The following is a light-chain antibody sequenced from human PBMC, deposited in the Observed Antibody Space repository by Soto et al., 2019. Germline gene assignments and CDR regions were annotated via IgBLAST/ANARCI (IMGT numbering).Light chain of an antibody. CDR3: QQRRT. J-gene: IGKJ1*01. V-gene: IGKV3-15*01. CDR2: VAY. Sequence: EIVMTQSPATLSVSPGERATLSCSASQTINNNVAWYQLKEGKVPRLVIYVAYTRATDIPARFRGSGSGTDFTLTISSLEPEDFAVYYCQQRRTFGQGTKVDIK. CDR1: QTINNN.